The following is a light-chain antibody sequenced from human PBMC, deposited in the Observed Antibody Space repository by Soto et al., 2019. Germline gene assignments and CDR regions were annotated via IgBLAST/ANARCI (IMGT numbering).Light chain of an antibody. J-gene: IGLJ7*01. CDR3: STWDASLSGRV. CDR2: SDD. CDR1: SSNIGNNF. V-gene: IGLV1-47*02. Sequence: QSVLTQPPSASGTPGQKVTISCSGASSNIGNNFVSWYQQVPGTAPKLLIYSDDQRPSGVPDRVSGSKSGTSASLAISGLRSEDEGDYYCSTWDASLSGRVFGGGTQLTVL.